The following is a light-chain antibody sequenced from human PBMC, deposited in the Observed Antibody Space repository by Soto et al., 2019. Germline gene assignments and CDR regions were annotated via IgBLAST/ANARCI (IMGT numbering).Light chain of an antibody. V-gene: IGKV3-20*01. Sequence: EIVLTQSPGTLSLSTGERATLSCRASQSVASDYIAWYLQKPGQAPRLLIYGASSRATGIPDRFSGSGSGTDFTLTISRLEPEDFAVYYCQQYGSSGTFGQGTKWIS. CDR2: GAS. CDR3: QQYGSSGT. J-gene: IGKJ1*01. CDR1: QSVASDY.